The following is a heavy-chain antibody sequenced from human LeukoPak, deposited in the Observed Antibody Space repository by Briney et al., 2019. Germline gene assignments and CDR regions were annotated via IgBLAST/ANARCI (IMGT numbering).Heavy chain of an antibody. CDR1: GGTFSSYA. D-gene: IGHD4-11*01. CDR2: IIPILGIA. Sequence: EASVKVSCKASGGTFSSYAISWVRQAPGQGLEWMGRIIPILGIANYAQKFQGRVTVTSDTSTSTAYMELRSLKSDDTAVYFCARVAFSKYHYYMDVWGKGTTVTVSS. J-gene: IGHJ6*03. V-gene: IGHV1-69*04. CDR3: ARVAFSKYHYYMDV.